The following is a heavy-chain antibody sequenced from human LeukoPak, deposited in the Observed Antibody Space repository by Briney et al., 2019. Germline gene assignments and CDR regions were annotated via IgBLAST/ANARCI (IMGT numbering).Heavy chain of an antibody. CDR3: ARRVGYSGYAP. V-gene: IGHV4-39*01. D-gene: IGHD5-12*01. CDR1: GGSISSSRYY. CDR2: IYYSGIT. Sequence: SETLSLTCAVSGGSISSSRYYWGWIRQPPGKGLEWIGSIYYSGITYYNPSLKSRVTISVDTSKNQFSLKLSSVTAADTAVYYCARRVGYSGYAPWGQGTTVTVSS. J-gene: IGHJ6*02.